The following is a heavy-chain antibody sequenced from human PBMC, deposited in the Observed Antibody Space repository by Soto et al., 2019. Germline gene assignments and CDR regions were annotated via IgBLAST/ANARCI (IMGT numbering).Heavy chain of an antibody. CDR3: ARAGHSSGYYTFDY. V-gene: IGHV4-31*03. CDR1: GGSISSGDYY. Sequence: QVQLQESGPGLVKPSQTLSLTCTVSGGSISSGDYYWNWIRQHPGEGLEWIGYIYYSGSTYYNPSLKSRVTISVDTSKRQFSLKLSTVTAAYTAVYYCARAGHSSGYYTFDYWGQGTRVTVSS. J-gene: IGHJ4*02. CDR2: IYYSGST. D-gene: IGHD3-22*01.